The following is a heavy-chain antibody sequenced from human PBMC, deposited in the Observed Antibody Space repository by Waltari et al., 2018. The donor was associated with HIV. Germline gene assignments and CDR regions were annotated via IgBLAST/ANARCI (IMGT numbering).Heavy chain of an antibody. J-gene: IGHJ4*02. Sequence: EVQLVESGGGLVKPGGSLRLSCAASGFTFSSYSMNWVRQAPGTGLEWVSSISSSSSYIYYADSVKGRFTISRDNAKNSLYLQMNSLRAEDTAVYYCARCDNRAVLVAATLPFDYWGQGTLVTVSS. CDR1: GFTFSSYS. D-gene: IGHD2-15*01. V-gene: IGHV3-21*01. CDR2: ISSSSSYI. CDR3: ARCDNRAVLVAATLPFDY.